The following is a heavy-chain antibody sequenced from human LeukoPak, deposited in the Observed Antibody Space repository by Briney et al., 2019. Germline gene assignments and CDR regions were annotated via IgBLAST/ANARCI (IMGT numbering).Heavy chain of an antibody. D-gene: IGHD1-14*01. CDR1: GGSIRSSSYY. J-gene: IGHJ4*02. Sequence: SETLSLTCTVSGGSIRSSSYYWGWIRQPPGKGLEWIGSIYYSGSTYYNPSLKSRVTMSVDTSKNQFSLKLSSVTAADTAVYYCARGPEGSATDWGQGTLVTVSS. CDR2: IYYSGST. V-gene: IGHV4-39*07. CDR3: ARGPEGSATD.